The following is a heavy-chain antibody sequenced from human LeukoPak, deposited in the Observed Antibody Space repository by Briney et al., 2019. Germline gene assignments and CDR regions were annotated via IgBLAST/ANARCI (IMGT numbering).Heavy chain of an antibody. V-gene: IGHV4-61*08. Sequence: SETLSLTCTVSGGSVSSGGYYWSWIRQPPGKGLEWIGEINHSGSTNYNPSLKSRVTISVDTSKNQFSLRLSSVTAADTAVYYCASSGHDTYYDFWSGYYGAYYYGMDVWGQGTTVTVSS. CDR2: INHSGST. CDR3: ASSGHDTYYDFWSGYYGAYYYGMDV. CDR1: GGSVSSGGYY. J-gene: IGHJ6*02. D-gene: IGHD3-3*01.